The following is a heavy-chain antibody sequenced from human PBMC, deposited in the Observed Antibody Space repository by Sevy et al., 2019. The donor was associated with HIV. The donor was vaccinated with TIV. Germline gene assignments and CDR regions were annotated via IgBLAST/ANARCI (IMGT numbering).Heavy chain of an antibody. V-gene: IGHV3-21*01. CDR1: WFHFKRYC. Sequence: GSLRLLCSGSWFHFKRYCLTWVRQGPGKGLEWVSSISSSSTYIFYADSVKGRFTISRDNAKNSLYLQMNTLRAEDSALYYCARGQNGKYDYWGQGTLVTVSS. CDR3: ARGQNGKYDY. D-gene: IGHD1-1*01. J-gene: IGHJ4*02. CDR2: ISSSSTYI.